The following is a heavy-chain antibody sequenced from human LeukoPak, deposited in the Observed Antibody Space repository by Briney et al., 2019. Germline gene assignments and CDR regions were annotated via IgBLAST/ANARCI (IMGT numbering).Heavy chain of an antibody. CDR1: GDSISRSSYY. D-gene: IGHD3-16*01. CDR2: FYYTGST. J-gene: IGHJ6*02. Sequence: PSETLSLTCTVFGDSISRSSYYWGWIRQPPGKGLAWIGYFYYTGSTNYNPSLKSRVTISVDTSKNQLSLKLTSVTAADTAVYYCARQGPVGLGYYFYAMDVWGQGTTVTVS. V-gene: IGHV4-61*05. CDR3: ARQGPVGLGYYFYAMDV.